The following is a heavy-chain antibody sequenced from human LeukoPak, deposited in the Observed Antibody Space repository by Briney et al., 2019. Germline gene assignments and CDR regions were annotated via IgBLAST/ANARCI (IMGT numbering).Heavy chain of an antibody. J-gene: IGHJ6*03. Sequence: SETLSLTCTVSGGSIGTYYWSWIRQSPGKGLEWIGYIYVTGTRYNPYLQSRVIISVDRSRNQFFPKMSSVTAADTAVYYCARHIGGGIEDMDVWGKGTKVIVSS. CDR3: ARHIGGGIEDMDV. CDR2: IYVTGT. CDR1: GGSIGTYY. D-gene: IGHD3-16*02. V-gene: IGHV4-59*08.